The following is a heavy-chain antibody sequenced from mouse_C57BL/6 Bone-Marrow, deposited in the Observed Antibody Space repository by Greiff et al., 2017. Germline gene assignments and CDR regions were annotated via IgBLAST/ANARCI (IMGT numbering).Heavy chain of an antibody. Sequence: QVQLQQPGAELVKPGASVKLSCKASGYTFTSYWMQWVKQRPGQGLEWIGEIDPSDSYTNYNQKFKGKATLTVDTSSSTAYMQLSSLTSGDSAVYYCARDGYDRWFAYGGQGTLVTVSA. CDR1: GYTFTSYW. CDR3: ARDGYDRWFAY. V-gene: IGHV1-50*01. D-gene: IGHD2-2*01. J-gene: IGHJ3*01. CDR2: IDPSDSYT.